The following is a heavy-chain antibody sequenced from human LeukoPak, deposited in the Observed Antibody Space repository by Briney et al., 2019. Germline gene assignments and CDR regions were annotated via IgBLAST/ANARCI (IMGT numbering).Heavy chain of an antibody. D-gene: IGHD3-3*01. CDR1: GGSISSGSYY. CDR2: IYTSGST. Sequence: PSQTLSLTCTVSGGSISSGSYYWSWIRQPAGKGLEWIGRIYTSGSTNYNPSLKSRVTISVDTSKNQFSLKLSPVTAADTAVYYCARDSLYYDFWSGYGVVLDYWGQGTLVTVSS. J-gene: IGHJ4*02. V-gene: IGHV4-61*02. CDR3: ARDSLYYDFWSGYGVVLDY.